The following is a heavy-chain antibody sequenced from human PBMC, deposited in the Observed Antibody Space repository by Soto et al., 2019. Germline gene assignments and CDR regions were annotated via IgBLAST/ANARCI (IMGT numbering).Heavy chain of an antibody. J-gene: IGHJ4*02. CDR3: VRDSAWAFDF. D-gene: IGHD1-26*01. CDR1: GFTFTTYN. CDR2: MSTTNAI. V-gene: IGHV3-48*02. Sequence: VQLVESGGGLVQHGGSLRLSCAASGFTFTTYNMNWVRQAPGKGLEWVSYMSTTNAIYYADSVRGRFTISRDNAKNLLDLQMNSLREEDTAVYYCVRDSAWAFDFWGQGTLVTVSS.